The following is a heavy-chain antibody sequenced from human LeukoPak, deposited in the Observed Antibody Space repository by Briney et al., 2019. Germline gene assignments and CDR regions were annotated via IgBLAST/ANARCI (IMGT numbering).Heavy chain of an antibody. Sequence: GGSLRLSCAASGFTFSNAWMSWVRQAPGKGLEWVGRIKSKTDGGTTDYAAPVKGRFTISRDDSKNTLYLQMNSLKTEDTAVYYCTTDPTMIVVVIPYYFDYWGQGTLVTVSS. J-gene: IGHJ4*02. CDR2: IKSKTDGGTT. CDR1: GFTFSNAW. D-gene: IGHD3-22*01. V-gene: IGHV3-15*01. CDR3: TTDPTMIVVVIPYYFDY.